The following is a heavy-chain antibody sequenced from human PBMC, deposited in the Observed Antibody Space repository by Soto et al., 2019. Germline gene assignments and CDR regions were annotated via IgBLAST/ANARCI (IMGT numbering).Heavy chain of an antibody. CDR1: GGSISSGGYY. Sequence: QVQLQESGPGLVKPSQTLSLTCTVSGGSISSGGYYWSWIRQHPGKGLEWIGYIYYSGSTYYNPSLKSRVTISVDTSKNQFSLKLSSVTAADTAVYCCARGDFWSGDDYYYYYGMDVWGQGTTVTVSS. J-gene: IGHJ6*02. D-gene: IGHD3-3*01. CDR2: IYYSGST. V-gene: IGHV4-31*03. CDR3: ARGDFWSGDDYYYYYGMDV.